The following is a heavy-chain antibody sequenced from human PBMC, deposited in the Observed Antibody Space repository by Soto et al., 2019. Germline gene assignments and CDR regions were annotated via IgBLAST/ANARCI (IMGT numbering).Heavy chain of an antibody. CDR1: GFTFDDYA. V-gene: IGHV3-9*01. D-gene: IGHD3-10*01. CDR2: ISWNSGSI. Sequence: EVQLVESGGGLVQPGRSLRLSCAASGFTFDDYAMHWVRQAPGKGLAWVSGISWNSGSIGYADSVKGRFTISRDNAKNSLYLPRNSLRAEDTALYYCAKDNYPMVRGFNDYWGQGTLVTVSS. CDR3: AKDNYPMVRGFNDY. J-gene: IGHJ4*02.